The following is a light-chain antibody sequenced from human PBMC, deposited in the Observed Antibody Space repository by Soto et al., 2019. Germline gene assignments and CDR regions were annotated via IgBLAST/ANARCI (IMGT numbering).Light chain of an antibody. Sequence: QSALTQPASVSGSPGQSIAISCTGTFSDVGGYDYVSWYQQQPDKAPKLLIYEVTKRPSGVSNRFSGSKSGNTASLTISGLQPEDEADYYCSSHNSGITRVFGRGTKVTVL. J-gene: IGLJ1*01. V-gene: IGLV2-14*01. CDR1: FSDVGGYDY. CDR3: SSHNSGITRV. CDR2: EVT.